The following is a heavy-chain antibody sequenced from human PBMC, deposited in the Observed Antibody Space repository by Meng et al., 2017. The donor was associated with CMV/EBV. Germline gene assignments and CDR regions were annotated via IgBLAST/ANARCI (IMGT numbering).Heavy chain of an antibody. CDR3: ARGVVTMIVVYDP. CDR2: IYYSGST. CDR1: GGSNSSSCYY. Sequence: QRQLQVARPGPVKPSATPSLTGTVSGGSNSSSCYYWGWIRQPPGKGLEWIGSIYYSGSTYYNPSLKSRVTISVDTSKNQFSLKLSSVTAADTAVYYCARGVVTMIVVYDPWGQGTLVTVSS. V-gene: IGHV4-39*07. D-gene: IGHD3-22*01. J-gene: IGHJ5*02.